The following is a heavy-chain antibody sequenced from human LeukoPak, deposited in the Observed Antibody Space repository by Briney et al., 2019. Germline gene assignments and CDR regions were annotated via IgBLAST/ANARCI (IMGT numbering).Heavy chain of an antibody. CDR2: ISAYNGNT. Sequence: ASVKVSCKASGYTFTGYGISWVRQAPGQGLEWMGWISAYNGNTNYAQKLQGRVTMTTDTSTSTAYMELRSLRSDDTAVYYCARDGDSPNVNAFDIWGQGTMVTVSS. CDR3: ARDGDSPNVNAFDI. D-gene: IGHD5-18*01. CDR1: GYTFTGYG. J-gene: IGHJ3*02. V-gene: IGHV1-18*04.